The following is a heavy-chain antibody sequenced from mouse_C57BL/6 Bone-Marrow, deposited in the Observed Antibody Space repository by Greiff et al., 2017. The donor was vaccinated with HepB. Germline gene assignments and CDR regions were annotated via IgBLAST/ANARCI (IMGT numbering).Heavy chain of an antibody. V-gene: IGHV1-26*01. CDR3: ARRDYEGAMDY. CDR1: GYTFTDYY. CDR2: INPNNGGT. Sequence: EVQLQQSGPELVKPGASVKISCKASGYTFTDYYMNWVKQSHGKSLEWIGDINPNNGGTSYNQKFKGKATLTVDKSSSTAYMELRSLTSEDSAVYYCARRDYEGAMDYWGQGTSVTVSS. D-gene: IGHD2-4*01. J-gene: IGHJ4*01.